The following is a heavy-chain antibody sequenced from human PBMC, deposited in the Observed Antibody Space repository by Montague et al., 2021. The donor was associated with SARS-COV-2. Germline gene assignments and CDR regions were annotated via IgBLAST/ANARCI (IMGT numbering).Heavy chain of an antibody. CDR3: ARGRYSSSWYGRSRGMDV. Sequence: ETLSLACAVYGGSFRGYYWSWIRQPPGKGLKWIGEINHSGSTNYNPSLKSRVTISIDTSKNQFSLKLSSVTAADTAVYYCARGRYSSSWYGRSRGMDVWGQGTTVTVSS. D-gene: IGHD6-13*01. V-gene: IGHV4-34*01. CDR2: INHSGST. J-gene: IGHJ6*02. CDR1: GGSFRGYY.